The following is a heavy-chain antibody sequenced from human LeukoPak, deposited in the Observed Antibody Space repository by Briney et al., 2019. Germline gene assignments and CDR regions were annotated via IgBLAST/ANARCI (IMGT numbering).Heavy chain of an antibody. V-gene: IGHV3-48*03. D-gene: IGHD1-1*01. CDR2: ISSSGTTI. CDR3: AGGPTTGNLDY. J-gene: IGHJ4*02. Sequence: GGSLRLSCAASGFTFSSYEMKWVRQAPGKGLEWVSYISSSGTTIYHADSVKGRSTISRDNAKNSLYLQMNSLRTEDAGLYYCAGGPTTGNLDYWGQGSLVTVSS. CDR1: GFTFSSYE.